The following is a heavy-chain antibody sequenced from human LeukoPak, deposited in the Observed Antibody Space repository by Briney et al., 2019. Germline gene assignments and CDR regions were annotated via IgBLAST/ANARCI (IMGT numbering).Heavy chain of an antibody. CDR2: VSYSSSTI. J-gene: IGHJ4*02. V-gene: IGHV3-48*02. D-gene: IGHD3-10*01. CDR3: ARDAHIVRGVNPLDY. CDR1: GYTFSSYS. Sequence: PGGSLRLSCAASGYTFSSYSMNWVRQAPGKGPEWISYVSYSSSTIYYADSVKGRFTISRDNAKNSLYLQMNSLRDEDTAVYYCARDAHIVRGVNPLDYWGQGTLVTVSS.